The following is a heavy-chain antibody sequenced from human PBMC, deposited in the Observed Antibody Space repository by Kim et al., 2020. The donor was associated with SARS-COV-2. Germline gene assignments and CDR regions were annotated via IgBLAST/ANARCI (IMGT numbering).Heavy chain of an antibody. CDR1: GFTFSSYA. Sequence: GGSLRLSCAASGFTFSSYAMSWVRQAPGKGLEWVSAISGSGGSTYYADSVKGRFTISRDNSKNTLYLQMNSLRAEDTAVYYCVDVRDRVGVNRDYWGQGTLVTVSS. D-gene: IGHD3-10*01. V-gene: IGHV3-23*01. CDR3: VDVRDRVGVNRDY. CDR2: ISGSGGST. J-gene: IGHJ4*02.